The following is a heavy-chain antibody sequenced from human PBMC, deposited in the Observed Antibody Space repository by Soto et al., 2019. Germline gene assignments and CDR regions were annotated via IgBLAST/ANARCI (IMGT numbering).Heavy chain of an antibody. D-gene: IGHD3-10*01. V-gene: IGHV3-23*01. CDR3: AKGVLSFHYGTEV. CDR2: ISSTAGRTS. Sequence: SLRLSCATSGFTFNTYPMTWVRQAPGKGLEWVASISSTAGRTSSYADSVKGRFAISRDFSDNSVYLEMNNLRVDDTAVYFCAKGVLSFHYGTEVWGQGTTVTVSS. J-gene: IGHJ6*02. CDR1: GFTFNTYP.